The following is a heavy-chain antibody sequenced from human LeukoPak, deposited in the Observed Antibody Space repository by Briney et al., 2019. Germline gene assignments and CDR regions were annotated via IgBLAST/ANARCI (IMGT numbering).Heavy chain of an antibody. Sequence: GGSLRLSCTASGFTFGDYAMSWVRQAPGKGLEWVGFIRSKAYGGTTEYAASVKGIFTISRDDSKSIAYLQMNSLKTEDTAVYYCTKYSSSHGMDVWGKGTTVTVSS. V-gene: IGHV3-49*04. CDR1: GFTFGDYA. D-gene: IGHD6-13*01. CDR2: IRSKAYGGTT. CDR3: TKYSSSHGMDV. J-gene: IGHJ6*04.